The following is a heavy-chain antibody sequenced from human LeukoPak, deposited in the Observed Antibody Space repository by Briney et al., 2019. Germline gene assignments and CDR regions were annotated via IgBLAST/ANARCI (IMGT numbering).Heavy chain of an antibody. D-gene: IGHD3-16*01. Sequence: SETLSLTCTVSGGSISSSDYYWSWIRQPPGKGLEWIGYIYYSGSTYYNPSLKSRVTISVDTSKNQFSLKLSSVTAADTAVYYCASCTFGGVNYWGQGTLVTVSS. CDR2: IYYSGST. V-gene: IGHV4-30-4*01. J-gene: IGHJ4*02. CDR1: GGSISSSDYY. CDR3: ASCTFGGVNY.